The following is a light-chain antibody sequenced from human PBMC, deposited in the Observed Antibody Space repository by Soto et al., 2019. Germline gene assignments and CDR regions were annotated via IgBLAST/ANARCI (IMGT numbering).Light chain of an antibody. CDR2: KAS. CDR3: QHYNGYSWT. Sequence: DIQMTQSPSTLSASVGDRVTITCRASQSISSWLAWYQQKPGKAPNLLIYKASSLESGVPSRFSGSGSGTEFTLTISSLQPDDFATYYCQHYNGYSWTFGQGTKVDIK. V-gene: IGKV1-5*03. J-gene: IGKJ1*01. CDR1: QSISSW.